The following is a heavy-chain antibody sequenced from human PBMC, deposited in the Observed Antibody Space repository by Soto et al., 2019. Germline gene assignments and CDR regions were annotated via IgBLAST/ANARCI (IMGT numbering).Heavy chain of an antibody. D-gene: IGHD3-3*01. Sequence: SETLSLTCTVSGGSISSGGYYWSWIRQHPGKGLEWIGYIYYSGSTYYNPSLKSRVTISVDTSKNQFSLKLSSVTAADTAVYYCARDPGGFWSGSYIYNWFDSWGQGTLVTVSS. J-gene: IGHJ5*01. CDR2: IYYSGST. V-gene: IGHV4-31*03. CDR3: ARDPGGFWSGSYIYNWFDS. CDR1: GGSISSGGYY.